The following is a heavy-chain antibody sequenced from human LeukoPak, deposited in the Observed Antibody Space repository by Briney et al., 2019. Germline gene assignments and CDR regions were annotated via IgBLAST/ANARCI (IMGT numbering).Heavy chain of an antibody. CDR1: GFTFTNYA. V-gene: IGHV3-30*04. CDR2: ISYDETNK. J-gene: IGHJ2*01. Sequence: SGRSLRLSCAASGFTFTNYAMHWVRQAPGKGLEWVAVISYDETNKYYEDSVKGRLTISRDSSKNTLYLQMSSLRDEDTAVYYCAKNNDYGGSYWYFDLWGRGTLVTVSS. CDR3: AKNNDYGGSYWYFDL. D-gene: IGHD4-23*01.